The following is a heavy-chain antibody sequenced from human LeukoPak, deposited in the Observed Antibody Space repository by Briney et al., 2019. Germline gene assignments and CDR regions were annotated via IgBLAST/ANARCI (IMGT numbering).Heavy chain of an antibody. J-gene: IGHJ4*02. V-gene: IGHV3-23*01. CDR2: ISGSGGSGDRA. Sequence: GGSLRLSCAASGFTFSTYAMGWVRQAPGKGLEWVSGISGSGGSGDRAYYADSVRGRFTISRDNSKTTLYLQMNSLRVEDTAVYYCARDNGFYGSGSYFYWGQGTLVTVSS. CDR3: ARDNGFYGSGSYFY. CDR1: GFTFSTYA. D-gene: IGHD3-10*01.